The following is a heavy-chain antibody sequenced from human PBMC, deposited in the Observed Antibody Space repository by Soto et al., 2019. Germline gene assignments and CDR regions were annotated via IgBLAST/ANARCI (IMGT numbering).Heavy chain of an antibody. Sequence: SETLSLTCTVSGGSISSFYWNWVRQPPGKGLEWIGYIYYSGSTNYNPSLKSRVTMSIDTSKNQFSLKLSSVTAADTAVYYCARLRSALTARFDPWGQGTLVTVSS. CDR3: ARLRSALTARFDP. CDR2: IYYSGST. J-gene: IGHJ5*02. CDR1: GGSISSFY. D-gene: IGHD3-16*01. V-gene: IGHV4-59*08.